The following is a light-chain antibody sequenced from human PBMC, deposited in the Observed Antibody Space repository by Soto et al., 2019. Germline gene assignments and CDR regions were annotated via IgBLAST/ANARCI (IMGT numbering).Light chain of an antibody. Sequence: VVLSQSPGTLSLSPGERATLSCRASQSVSSNYLAWYQQKPGQAPRLLIYGASSRATGIPDRFSGSGSGTDFTLTISSLQSEDFAVYYCQQYTNWPPITFGQVTLLEIK. CDR1: QSVSSNY. J-gene: IGKJ5*01. V-gene: IGKV3-20*01. CDR2: GAS. CDR3: QQYTNWPPIT.